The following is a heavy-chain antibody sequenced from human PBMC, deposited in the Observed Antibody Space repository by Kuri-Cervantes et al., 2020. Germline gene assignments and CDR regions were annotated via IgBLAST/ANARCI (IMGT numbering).Heavy chain of an antibody. CDR3: AKDRGSGWYDFDY. D-gene: IGHD6-19*01. CDR1: GFTVSSNY. V-gene: IGHV3-23*01. CDR2: ISDSGGRT. Sequence: GESLKISCAASGFTVSSNYMSWVRQAPGKGLEWVSAISDSGGRTYFADSVKGRFTISRDNSKNTLYLQMNSLRAEDTAVYYCAKDRGSGWYDFDYWGQGTLVTVSS. J-gene: IGHJ4*02.